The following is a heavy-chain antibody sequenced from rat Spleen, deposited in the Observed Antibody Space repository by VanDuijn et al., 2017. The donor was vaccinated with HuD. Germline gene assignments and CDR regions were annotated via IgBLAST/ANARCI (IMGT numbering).Heavy chain of an antibody. CDR1: GFTFSDYY. Sequence: EVQLVESDGGLVQPGRSLKLSCAASGFTFSDYYMAWVRQAPTKGLEWVATISYDGSSTYYRDSVKGRFTISRDNAKSTLYLQMDSLRSEDTATYYCARVRTGWYFDFWGPGTMVTVSS. CDR3: ARVRTGWYFDF. CDR2: ISYDGSST. V-gene: IGHV5-29*01. J-gene: IGHJ1*01. D-gene: IGHD4-1*01.